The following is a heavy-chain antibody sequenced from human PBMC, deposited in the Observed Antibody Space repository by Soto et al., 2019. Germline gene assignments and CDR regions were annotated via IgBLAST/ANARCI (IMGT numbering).Heavy chain of an antibody. Sequence: EVQLVECGGGLVQPGVSLRHSCAASGIPVSSNYMTWVRQAPGKGLEWVSVLHSGGDTYYANSVKGRFTISRHDSTNTLFLQMNSLTPEDTAVYYCARDGPYYYASRMDVWGQGTTVNVSS. J-gene: IGHJ6*02. CDR3: ARDGPYYYASRMDV. V-gene: IGHV3-53*04. D-gene: IGHD3-10*01. CDR1: GIPVSSNY. CDR2: LHSGGDT.